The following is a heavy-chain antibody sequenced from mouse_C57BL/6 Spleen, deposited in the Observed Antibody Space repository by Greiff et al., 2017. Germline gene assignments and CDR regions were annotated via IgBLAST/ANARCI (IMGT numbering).Heavy chain of an antibody. J-gene: IGHJ3*01. CDR1: GYAFSSYW. CDR2: IYPGDGDT. Sequence: VQLQQSGAELVKPGASVKLSCKASGYAFSSYWMNWVQQRPGKGLEWIGQIYPGDGDTNYKEKFKGKATLTADKSSSTAYMQLSSLTSEDSAVYICANTDNGGAWFDDWGQGTTVTVSA. D-gene: IGHD1-2*01. V-gene: IGHV1-80*01. CDR3: ANTDNGGAWFDD.